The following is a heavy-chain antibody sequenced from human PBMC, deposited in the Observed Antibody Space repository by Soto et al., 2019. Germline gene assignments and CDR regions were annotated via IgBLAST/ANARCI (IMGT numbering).Heavy chain of an antibody. D-gene: IGHD3-22*01. V-gene: IGHV3-23*01. CDR2: ISGSGGST. J-gene: IGHJ4*02. Sequence: PGGSMRLSCAASGFTFSSYAMSWVRQAPGKGLEWVSAISGSGGSTYYADSVKGRFTISRDNSKNTLYLQMNSLRAEDTAVYYCAKTPPVLDSSGFQCPRDYWGQGTLVTVSS. CDR3: AKTPPVLDSSGFQCPRDY. CDR1: GFTFSSYA.